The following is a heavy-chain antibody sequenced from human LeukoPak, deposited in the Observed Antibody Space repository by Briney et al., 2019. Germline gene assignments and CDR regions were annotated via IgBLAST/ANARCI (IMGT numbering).Heavy chain of an antibody. Sequence: ASVKVSCKASGYTFISYGITWVRQAPGQGLEWMGWISTYNGNTNYAQKFQGRVTMTTDTPTSTAYMELRSLRSDDTAVYYCARASQHDFWSGYRWAAYYYYYYGMDVWGQGTTVTVSS. CDR3: ARASQHDFWSGYRWAAYYYYYYGMDV. CDR1: GYTFISYG. V-gene: IGHV1-18*01. J-gene: IGHJ6*02. CDR2: ISTYNGNT. D-gene: IGHD3-3*01.